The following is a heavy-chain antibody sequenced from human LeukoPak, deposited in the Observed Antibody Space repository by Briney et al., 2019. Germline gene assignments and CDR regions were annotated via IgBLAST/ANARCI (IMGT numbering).Heavy chain of an antibody. CDR1: GGSISRYY. V-gene: IGHV4-59*08. CDR2: IYYSGST. D-gene: IGHD1-26*01. CDR3: ARLIEDDAFDI. J-gene: IGHJ3*02. Sequence: SETLSLTCTVSGGSISRYYWSWIRQPPGKRLEWLGYIYYSGSTNYNPSLKSRVTISVDTSKNQFSLKLSSVTAADTAVSYCARLIEDDAFDIWGQGTMVTVSS.